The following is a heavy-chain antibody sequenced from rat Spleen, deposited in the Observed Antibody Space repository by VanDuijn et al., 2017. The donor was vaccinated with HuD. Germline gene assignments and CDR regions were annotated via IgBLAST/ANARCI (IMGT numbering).Heavy chain of an antibody. J-gene: IGHJ2*01. CDR2: ITNTGSST. CDR1: GFTFSNYG. Sequence: EVQLVESGGGLVQPGRSLKLSCAASGFTFSNYGMAWVRQAPGKGLEWVASITNTGSSTYYPDSVRGRFTISRNNAKNTLFLQMDSLRSEDTATYYCARETGYNSYFDYWGQGVMVTVSS. V-gene: IGHV5-29*01. D-gene: IGHD1-4*01. CDR3: ARETGYNSYFDY.